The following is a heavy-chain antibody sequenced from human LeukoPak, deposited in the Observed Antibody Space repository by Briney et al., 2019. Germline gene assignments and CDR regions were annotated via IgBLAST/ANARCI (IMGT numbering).Heavy chain of an antibody. J-gene: IGHJ4*02. CDR3: ATFREERYGSGYYFDC. Sequence: SVKVSCKASGGTFSSYAITWVRQAPGQGLEWMGGIIPIFGTANYAQKFQGRVTITADKSTSTAYMELSSLRSEDTAVYYCATFREERYGSGYYFDCWGQGTLVTVSS. D-gene: IGHD3-10*01. CDR1: GGTFSSYA. V-gene: IGHV1-69*06. CDR2: IIPIFGTA.